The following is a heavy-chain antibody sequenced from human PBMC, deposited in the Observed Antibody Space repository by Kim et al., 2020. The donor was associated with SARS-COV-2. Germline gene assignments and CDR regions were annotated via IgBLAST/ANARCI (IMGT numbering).Heavy chain of an antibody. CDR2: ISGSGGST. Sequence: LSLTCAASGFTFSSYAMSWVRQAPGKGLEWVSAISGSGGSTYYADSVKGRFTISRDNSKNTLYLQMNSLRAEDTAVYYCAKVVGRLYAFDIWGQGTMVTVSS. J-gene: IGHJ3*02. CDR3: AKVVGRLYAFDI. D-gene: IGHD6-6*01. CDR1: GFTFSSYA. V-gene: IGHV3-23*01.